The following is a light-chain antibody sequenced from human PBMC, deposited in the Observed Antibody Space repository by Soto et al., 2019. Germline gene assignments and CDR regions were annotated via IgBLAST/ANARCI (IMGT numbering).Light chain of an antibody. V-gene: IGLV2-18*02. CDR1: STDFVSYNR. J-gene: IGLJ1*01. CDR2: EAS. Sequence: QSALTQPPSVSGSPGQSVTISCTGISTDFVSYNRVSWYQQPPGTAPKLIIYEASNRPSGVPDRFSGSKSGNTAFLTVSGLQSEDEAHYYCSSYAGSSNVFGAGPNVT. CDR3: SSYAGSSNV.